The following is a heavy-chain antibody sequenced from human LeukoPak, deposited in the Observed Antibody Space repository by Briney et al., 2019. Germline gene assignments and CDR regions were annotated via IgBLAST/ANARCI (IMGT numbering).Heavy chain of an antibody. D-gene: IGHD2/OR15-2a*01. CDR1: GGSISSSSYY. Sequence: PSETLSLTCTVSGGSISSSSYYWGWIRQPPGKGLEWIGSIYYSGSTYYNPSLKSRVTISVDTSKNQFSLKLSSVTAADTAVYYCARGFRRFDYWDQGALVTVSS. CDR2: IYYSGST. J-gene: IGHJ4*02. V-gene: IGHV4-39*01. CDR3: ARGFRRFDY.